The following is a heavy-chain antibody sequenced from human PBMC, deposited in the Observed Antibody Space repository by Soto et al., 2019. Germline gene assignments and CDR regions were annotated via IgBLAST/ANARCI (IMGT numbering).Heavy chain of an antibody. CDR3: ARGRGRSSGWATYYYYGMDV. CDR2: INHGGTT. Sequence: SETLSLTCSVYGGSFSGYHWSWIRQPPGKGLEWIGEINHGGTTNYNPSLKSRVTISVDTSKNQFSPKLTSVTAADTAVYYCARGRGRSSGWATYYYYGMDVWGTGTTVTV. CDR1: GGSFSGYH. V-gene: IGHV4-34*01. J-gene: IGHJ6*04. D-gene: IGHD6-19*01.